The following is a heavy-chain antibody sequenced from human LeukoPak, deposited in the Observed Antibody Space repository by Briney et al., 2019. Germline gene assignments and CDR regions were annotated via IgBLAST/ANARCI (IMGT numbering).Heavy chain of an antibody. CDR3: TRETYGDFIYYYYYGMDV. Sequence: GGSLRLSCAASGFTFSSYWMSWVRQAPGKGLEWVANIKQDGSEKYYVDSVKGRFTISRDNAKNSLYLQMNSLRAEDTAVYYCTRETYGDFIYYYYYGMDVWGKGATVTVSS. CDR2: IKQDGSEK. V-gene: IGHV3-7*03. J-gene: IGHJ6*04. CDR1: GFTFSSYW. D-gene: IGHD4-17*01.